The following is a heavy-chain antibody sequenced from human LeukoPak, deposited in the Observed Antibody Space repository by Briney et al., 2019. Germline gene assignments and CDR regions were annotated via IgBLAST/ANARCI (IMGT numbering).Heavy chain of an antibody. CDR1: GFTFSNAW. D-gene: IGHD6-19*01. V-gene: IGHV3-15*01. J-gene: IGHJ4*02. Sequence: GGSLRLSCAASGFTFSNAWMSWVRQAPGMGLEWVGRIKSKTDGGTTDYAAPVKGRFTISRDDSKNTLYLQMNSLKTEDTAVYYCTTGVRQWLVPIDYWGQGTLVTVSS. CDR3: TTGVRQWLVPIDY. CDR2: IKSKTDGGTT.